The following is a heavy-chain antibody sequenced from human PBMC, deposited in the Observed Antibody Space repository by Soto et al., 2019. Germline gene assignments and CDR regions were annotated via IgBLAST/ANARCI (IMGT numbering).Heavy chain of an antibody. Sequence: PGGSLRLSCAASGFTFSSYAMSWVRQAPGKGLEWVSAISGSGGSTYYADSVKGRFTISRDNSKNTLYLQMNSLRAEDTAVYYCAKVGEDIVVVPAASNDYWGQGTLVTVSS. CDR1: GFTFSSYA. CDR2: ISGSGGST. CDR3: AKVGEDIVVVPAASNDY. D-gene: IGHD2-2*01. J-gene: IGHJ4*02. V-gene: IGHV3-23*01.